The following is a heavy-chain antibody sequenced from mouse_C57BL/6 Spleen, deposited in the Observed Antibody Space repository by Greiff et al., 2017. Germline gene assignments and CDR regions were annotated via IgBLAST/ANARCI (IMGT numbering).Heavy chain of an antibody. CDR3: ARKVYYYGSSRYWDFDV. Sequence: VQLQQSGAELVKPGASVKLSCKASGYTFTSYWMHWVKQRPGRGLEWIGRIDPNSGGTKYNEKFKSKATLTVDKPSSTAYMQLSSLTSEDSAVYYCARKVYYYGSSRYWDFDVWGKGTTVTVSS. CDR1: GYTFTSYW. D-gene: IGHD1-1*01. V-gene: IGHV1-72*01. CDR2: IDPNSGGT. J-gene: IGHJ1*03.